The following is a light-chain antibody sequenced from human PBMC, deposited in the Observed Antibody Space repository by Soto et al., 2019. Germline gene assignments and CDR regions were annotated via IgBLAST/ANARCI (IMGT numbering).Light chain of an antibody. CDR2: GAS. CDR1: QIVSSNY. CDR3: QQYGSSPRT. Sequence: EIVLTQSPGTLSLYPGERATLSCRASQIVSSNYLAWYQQNPGQAPRLLIYGASSRATGIPDRFSGSGSGTDFTLTISRLEPEDFAVYYCQQYGSSPRTFGQGTKVEIK. J-gene: IGKJ1*01. V-gene: IGKV3-20*01.